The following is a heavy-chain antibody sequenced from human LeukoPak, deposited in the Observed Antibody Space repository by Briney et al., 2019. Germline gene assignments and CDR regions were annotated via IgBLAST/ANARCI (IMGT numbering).Heavy chain of an antibody. D-gene: IGHD2-15*01. CDR2: IYPGDSDT. CDR3: ARRYCSGGSCYSGFDY. CDR1: GYSFTSYW. J-gene: IGHJ4*02. V-gene: IGHV5-51*01. Sequence: GESLKISCKDSGYSFTSYWIGWVRQMPGKGLEWMGIIYPGDSDTRYSPSLQGQVTISADKSISTAYLQWSSLKASDTAMYYCARRYCSGGSCYSGFDYWGQGTLVTVSS.